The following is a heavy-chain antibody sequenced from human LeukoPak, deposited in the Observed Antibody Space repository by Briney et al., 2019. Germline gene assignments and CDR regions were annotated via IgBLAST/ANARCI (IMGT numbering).Heavy chain of an antibody. CDR1: GGSISNYY. V-gene: IGHV4-59*01. D-gene: IGHD4-11*01. CDR3: ARASDRLQPPDY. Sequence: LETLSLTCTVSGGSISNYYWTWDRQPPGKGLEWIGYIYYSGSTNYNPSLKSRVTISVDTSKNQFSLKPSSVTAADTAMYYCARASDRLQPPDYWGQGTLVTVSS. J-gene: IGHJ4*02. CDR2: IYYSGST.